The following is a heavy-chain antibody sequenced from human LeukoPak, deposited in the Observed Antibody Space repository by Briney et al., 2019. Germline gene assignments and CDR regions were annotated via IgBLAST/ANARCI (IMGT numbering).Heavy chain of an antibody. CDR1: GFTFSSFA. D-gene: IGHD3-10*01. Sequence: GGSLRLSCAPSGFTFSSFAMNWVRQAPGKGLEWVSTIGSSGDSTYYADSVRGRFTISRDNSKNTMHLQMNNLRAEDTAFYYCARGSKDLGFWGQGTLVTVSS. CDR3: ARGSKDLGF. J-gene: IGHJ4*02. V-gene: IGHV3-23*01. CDR2: IGSSGDST.